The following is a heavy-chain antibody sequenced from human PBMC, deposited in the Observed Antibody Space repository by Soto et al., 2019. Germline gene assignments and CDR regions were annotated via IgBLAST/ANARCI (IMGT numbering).Heavy chain of an antibody. V-gene: IGHV2-26*01. Sequence: QVTLKEAGPVLVKPTETLTLTCAVPGFSLSNGRLGVSWIRQPPGKALEWLAHIFSNDDKSYTAALKSRRTSSKDPSQSQVVLIVTNMDPVDTATYYCARTDNYYALRGPYYVFDYWGQGTLVTVSS. D-gene: IGHD3-16*01. CDR1: GFSLSNGRLG. J-gene: IGHJ4*02. CDR3: ARTDNYYALRGPYYVFDY. CDR2: IFSNDDK.